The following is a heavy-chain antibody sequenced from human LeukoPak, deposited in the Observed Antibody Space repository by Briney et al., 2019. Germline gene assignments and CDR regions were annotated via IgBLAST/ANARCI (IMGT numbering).Heavy chain of an antibody. CDR1: GYSISSGYY. D-gene: IGHD3-22*01. Sequence: PSETLSLTCGVSGYSISSGYYWDWIRQPPGKGLEWIGCISDSGRTYYNPSLKSRVTISLGTSNNQFSLRLTSVTAADSAMYYCTKGYYEPFDSWGQGTLVTVSS. V-gene: IGHV4-38-2*01. CDR2: ISDSGRT. CDR3: TKGYYEPFDS. J-gene: IGHJ4*02.